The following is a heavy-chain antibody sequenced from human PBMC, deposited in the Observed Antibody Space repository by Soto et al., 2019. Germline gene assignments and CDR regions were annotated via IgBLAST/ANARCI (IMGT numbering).Heavy chain of an antibody. V-gene: IGHV1-8*01. CDR3: ASHLFGD. D-gene: IGHD3-10*01. Sequence: QVQLVQSGAEVKKPGASVKVSCKASGYPFTSYDINWVRQATGQGLEWMGWMNPNSGNTGYAQKFQGRVTITMNTSMSTAYMGRSSLRSEDSAVYYVASHLFGDWGQGTLVTVSS. CDR2: MNPNSGNT. J-gene: IGHJ4*02. CDR1: GYPFTSYD.